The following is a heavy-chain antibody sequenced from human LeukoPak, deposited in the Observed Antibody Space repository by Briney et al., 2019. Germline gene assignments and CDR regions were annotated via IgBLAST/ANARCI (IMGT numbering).Heavy chain of an antibody. J-gene: IGHJ4*02. D-gene: IGHD3-10*01. Sequence: SETLSLTCAVSGYSVSSGYYWGWIRQPPGKGLEWIGSIYHSGSTYYNPSLKSRVTMSVDTSKNQFSLKLSSVTAADTAVYYCARDDDGSGSSYYWGQGTLVTVSS. V-gene: IGHV4-38-2*02. CDR2: IYHSGST. CDR1: GYSVSSGYY. CDR3: ARDDDGSGSSYY.